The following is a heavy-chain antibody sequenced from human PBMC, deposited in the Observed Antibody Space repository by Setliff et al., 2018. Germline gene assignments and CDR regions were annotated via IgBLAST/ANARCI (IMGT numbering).Heavy chain of an antibody. V-gene: IGHV1-69*13. J-gene: IGHJ4*02. CDR1: GKTDDSYH. CDR2: TFPMFDRP. Sequence: SVKVSCKTPGKTDDSYHIHWVRQAPGQGLEWMGGTFPMFDRPNYAQKFQARVTITADESSSTAYMELSSLRSEDTAVYYCARDTRDKYDRSGYYLSFDSWGQGTPVTVSS. CDR3: ARDTRDKYDRSGYYLSFDS. D-gene: IGHD3-22*01.